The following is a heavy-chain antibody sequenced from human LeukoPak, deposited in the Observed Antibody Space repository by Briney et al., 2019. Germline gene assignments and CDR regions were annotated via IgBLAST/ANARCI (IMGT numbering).Heavy chain of an antibody. D-gene: IGHD3-9*01. V-gene: IGHV3-48*03. CDR2: ISSSGSTI. CDR3: ARGTYYDILGNH. J-gene: IGHJ5*02. CDR1: GFTFSTYE. Sequence: GGSLRLSCAASGFTFSTYEMNWVRQAPGKGLEWVSYISSSGSTIYYADSVKGRFTISRDNAKNSLYLQMNSLRAEDTAVYYCARGTYYDILGNHWGQGTLVTVSS.